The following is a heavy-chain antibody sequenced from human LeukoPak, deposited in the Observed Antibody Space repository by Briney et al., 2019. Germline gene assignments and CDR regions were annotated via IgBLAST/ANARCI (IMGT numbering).Heavy chain of an antibody. D-gene: IGHD3-10*01. CDR3: ARAGVWFGELLLDTYFDY. J-gene: IGHJ4*02. CDR1: GYTFTSYG. Sequence: ASGTVSCKASGYTFTSYGISWVRQAPGQGLEWMGWISAYNGNTNYAQKLQGRVTMTTDTSTSTAYMELRSLRSDDTAVYYCARAGVWFGELLLDTYFDYWGQGTLVTVSS. V-gene: IGHV1-18*01. CDR2: ISAYNGNT.